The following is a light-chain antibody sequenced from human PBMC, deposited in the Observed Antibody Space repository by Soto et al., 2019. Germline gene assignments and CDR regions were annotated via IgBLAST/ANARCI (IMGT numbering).Light chain of an antibody. CDR1: QSVSSY. CDR3: QQRTIWPPWT. CDR2: DAS. Sequence: EIVLTQSPATLSLSPGERATLSCRASQSVSSYLAWYQQKAGQAPRLLIYDASNRATGISARFSGSGSGTDFTLTITSLEPEDFAVYYCQQRTIWPPWTFGQGTKVELK. J-gene: IGKJ1*01. V-gene: IGKV3-11*01.